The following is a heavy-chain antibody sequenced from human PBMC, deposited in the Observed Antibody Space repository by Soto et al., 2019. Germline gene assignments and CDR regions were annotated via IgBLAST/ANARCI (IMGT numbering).Heavy chain of an antibody. CDR3: ARPRDTGVNLYYFDY. Sequence: ASVKVSCKASGYTFSTYYEHWVRQAPGQGLEWMGIIAPSGGSTSYSRKLQDRLTMTRDTSTSTFYLVFSSLRSEDTTVYYCARPRDTGVNLYYFDYWGQGTLVTVSS. D-gene: IGHD1-1*01. V-gene: IGHV1-46*01. CDR2: IAPSGGST. J-gene: IGHJ4*02. CDR1: GYTFSTYY.